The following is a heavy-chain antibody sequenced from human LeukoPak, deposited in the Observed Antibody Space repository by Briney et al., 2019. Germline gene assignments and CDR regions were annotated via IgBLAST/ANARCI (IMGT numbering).Heavy chain of an antibody. CDR2: IYYSGST. V-gene: IGHV4-39*07. D-gene: IGHD6-19*01. Sequence: SETLSLTCTVSGGSISSYYWGWIRQPPGEGLEWIGSIYYSGSTYYNPSLKSRVTISVDTSKNQFSLKLSSVTAADTAVYYCARGGIAVAGTHFDYWGQGTLVTVSS. CDR1: GGSISSYY. CDR3: ARGGIAVAGTHFDY. J-gene: IGHJ4*02.